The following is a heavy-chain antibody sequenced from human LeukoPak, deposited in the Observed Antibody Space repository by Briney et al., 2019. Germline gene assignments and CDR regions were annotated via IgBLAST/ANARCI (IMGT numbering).Heavy chain of an antibody. CDR2: IKQVGSEK. D-gene: IGHD5-12*01. V-gene: IGHV3-7*01. Sequence: PGGSLRLSCAATGFTFSSYWMSWVRQAPGKGPEWVANIKQVGSEKYYVDSVKGRFTISRDNAKNSLYLQMNSLRAEDTAVYYCARKYSGYDSPFDYWGQGTLVTVSS. J-gene: IGHJ4*02. CDR1: GFTFSSYW. CDR3: ARKYSGYDSPFDY.